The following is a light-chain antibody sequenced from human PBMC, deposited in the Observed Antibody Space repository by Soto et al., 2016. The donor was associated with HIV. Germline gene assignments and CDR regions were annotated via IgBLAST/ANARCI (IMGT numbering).Light chain of an antibody. CDR2: DDT. V-gene: IGLV3-21*03. Sequence: SFVLTQPPSVSVAPGKTAMITCGGNDIGSKSVHWYQQRPGQAPVLVVYDDTDRPSGIPERFSGSNSGNTATLTISRVEAGDEADYYCQVWDSRNDGVVFGGGTKLTVL. J-gene: IGLJ2*01. CDR3: QVWDSRNDGVV. CDR1: DIGSKS.